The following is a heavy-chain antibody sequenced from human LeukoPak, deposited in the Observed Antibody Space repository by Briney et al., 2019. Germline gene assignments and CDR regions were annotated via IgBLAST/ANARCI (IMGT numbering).Heavy chain of an antibody. D-gene: IGHD3-10*01. CDR1: GFTFSSYW. V-gene: IGHV3-74*01. CDR3: ARDPADYYGPGSYYNAP. CDR2: INSDGSST. Sequence: PGGSLRLSCAASGFTFSSYWMHWVRQAPGKGLVWVSRINSDGSSTSYADSVKGRFTISRDNAKNTLYLQMNSLRAEDTAVYYCARDPADYYGPGSYYNAPWGQGTLVTVSS. J-gene: IGHJ5*02.